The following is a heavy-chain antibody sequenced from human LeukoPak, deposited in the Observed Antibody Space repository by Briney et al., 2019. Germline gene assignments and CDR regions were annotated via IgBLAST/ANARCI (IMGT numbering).Heavy chain of an antibody. V-gene: IGHV3-21*01. J-gene: IGHJ4*02. CDR3: ARVGDGDSFDY. CDR1: GFTFSSYS. D-gene: IGHD3-10*01. CDR2: ISSSSSYI. Sequence: GGSLRLSRAASGFTFSSYSMNWVRQAPGKGLECASSISSSSSYIHYADSVKGRFTISRDNAKNSLYLQMNSLRAEDTALYYCARVGDGDSFDYWGQGTLVTVSS.